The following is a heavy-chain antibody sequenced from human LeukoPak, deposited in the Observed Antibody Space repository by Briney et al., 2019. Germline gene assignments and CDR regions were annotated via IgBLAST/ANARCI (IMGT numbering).Heavy chain of an antibody. CDR2: IYYSGST. CDR1: GGSISSYY. J-gene: IGHJ2*01. V-gene: IGHV4-59*12. Sequence: KPSETLSLTCTVSGGSISSYYWSWIRQPPGKGLEWIGYIYYSGSTNYNPSLKSRVTISVDTSKNQFSLKLSSVTAADTAVYYCAIGWYFDLWGRGTLVTVSS. CDR3: AIGWYFDL.